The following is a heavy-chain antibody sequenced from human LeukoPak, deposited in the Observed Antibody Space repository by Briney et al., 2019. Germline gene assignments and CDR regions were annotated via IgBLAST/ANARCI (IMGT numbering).Heavy chain of an antibody. CDR2: ISSSSSTI. D-gene: IGHD6-6*01. J-gene: IGHJ1*01. V-gene: IGHV3-48*04. CDR1: GFTFSSYS. Sequence: GGSLRLSCAASGFTFSSYSMNWVRQAPGKGLEWVSYISSSSSTIYYADSVKGRFTISRDDGKNSLHLQMNSLRVEDTAVYYCARDLTTSSTAYLHHWGQGTLVTVSS. CDR3: ARDLTTSSTAYLHH.